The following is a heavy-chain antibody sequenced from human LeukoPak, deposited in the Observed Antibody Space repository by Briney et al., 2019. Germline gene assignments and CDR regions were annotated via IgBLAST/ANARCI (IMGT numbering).Heavy chain of an antibody. Sequence: GRSLRLSCAASGFTFSSYGMHWVRQAPGKGLEWVAVIWYDGSNKYYADSVKGRFTISRDNSENTLYLQMNSLRAEDTAVYYCAKDHEQWLGQDYFDYWGQGTLVTVSS. J-gene: IGHJ4*02. CDR2: IWYDGSNK. V-gene: IGHV3-33*06. CDR3: AKDHEQWLGQDYFDY. CDR1: GFTFSSYG. D-gene: IGHD6-19*01.